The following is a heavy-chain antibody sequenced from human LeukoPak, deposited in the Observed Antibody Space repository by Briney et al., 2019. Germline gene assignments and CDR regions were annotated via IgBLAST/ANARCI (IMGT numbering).Heavy chain of an antibody. Sequence: PGGSLRLSCAASGFTFSSYAVHCVRQAPGKGLEWVAAISYDGSNKYYADSVKGRFTISRDNSKNTLYLQMDSLRAEDTAVYYCARESDSSGSSFDYWGQGTLVTVSS. CDR1: GFTFSSYA. CDR2: ISYDGSNK. D-gene: IGHD3-22*01. J-gene: IGHJ4*02. V-gene: IGHV3-30*04. CDR3: ARESDSSGSSFDY.